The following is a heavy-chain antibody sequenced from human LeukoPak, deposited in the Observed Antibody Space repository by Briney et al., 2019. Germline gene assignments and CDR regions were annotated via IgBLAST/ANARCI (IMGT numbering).Heavy chain of an antibody. Sequence: PGGSLRLSCAASGFTFSSYSMNWVRQAPGKGLEWVSSISSSSSYIYYADSVKGRFTTSRDNAKNSLYLQMNSLRAEDTAVYYCARAFKGYGVYDAFDIWGQGTMVTVSP. V-gene: IGHV3-21*01. D-gene: IGHD4-17*01. CDR2: ISSSSSYI. CDR1: GFTFSSYS. CDR3: ARAFKGYGVYDAFDI. J-gene: IGHJ3*02.